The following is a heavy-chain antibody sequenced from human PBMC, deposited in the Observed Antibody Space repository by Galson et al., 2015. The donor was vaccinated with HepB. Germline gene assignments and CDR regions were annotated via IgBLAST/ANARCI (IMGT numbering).Heavy chain of an antibody. D-gene: IGHD3-16*01. V-gene: IGHV1-18*04. CDR3: ARASVWTGYGMDV. Sequence: SVKVSCKASGGTFSSYGISWVRQAPGQGLEWMGWISAYNGNTNYAQKLQGRVTMTTVTSTSTAYMELRSLRSDDTAVYYCARASVWTGYGMDVWGQGTTVTVSS. J-gene: IGHJ6*02. CDR1: GGTFSSYG. CDR2: ISAYNGNT.